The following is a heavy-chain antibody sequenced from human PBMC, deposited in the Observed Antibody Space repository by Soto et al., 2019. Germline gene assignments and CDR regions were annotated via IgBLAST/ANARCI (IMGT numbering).Heavy chain of an antibody. CDR1: GGLFSSYA. CDR3: ARGGSGYVWFNEY. J-gene: IGHJ4*02. V-gene: IGHV1-69*01. D-gene: IGHD3-22*01. Sequence: QEQLVQSGAEVKKPGFSVKVSCKDSGGLFSSYAISWVRQAPGQGLEWMGGIIPVFGTTYYAQNFQDRVTITADESTNTAYMELNSLKSEDTAMYYCARGGSGYVWFNEYWGQGTLVTVSS. CDR2: IIPVFGTT.